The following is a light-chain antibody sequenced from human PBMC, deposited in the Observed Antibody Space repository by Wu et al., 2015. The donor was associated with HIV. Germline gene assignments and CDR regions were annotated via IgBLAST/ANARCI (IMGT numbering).Light chain of an antibody. CDR2: DAL. CDR1: QSLSSY. J-gene: IGKJ4*01. V-gene: IGKV3-11*01. Sequence: VLTQSPTTLSLSPGERATLSCRASQSLSSYLAWYQQKGGQAPRLLIYDALPQGLWHPSQVQVAGGSGTDFTLTISRLEPEDFAVYYCQLSTNWPPELTFGRRDRGVEIK. CDR3: QLSTNWPPELT.